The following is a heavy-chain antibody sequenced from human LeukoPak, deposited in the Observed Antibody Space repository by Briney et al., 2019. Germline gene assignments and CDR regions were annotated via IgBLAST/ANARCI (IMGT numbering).Heavy chain of an antibody. D-gene: IGHD1-26*01. J-gene: IGHJ6*03. Sequence: SETLSLTCTVSGGSISSSSYYWGWIRQPPGKGLEWIGSIYYSGSTYYNPSLKSRVTISVDTSKNQFSLKLSSVTAADTAVYYCARVSGSYPNYYYYYYMDVWGKGTTVTVSS. CDR2: IYYSGST. V-gene: IGHV4-39*07. CDR1: GGSISSSSYY. CDR3: ARVSGSYPNYYYYYYMDV.